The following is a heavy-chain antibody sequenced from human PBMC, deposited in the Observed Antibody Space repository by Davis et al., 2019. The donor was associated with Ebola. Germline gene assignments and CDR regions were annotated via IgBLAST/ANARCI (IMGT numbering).Heavy chain of an antibody. CDR2: IYHSGST. CDR1: GGSISSYY. V-gene: IGHV4-59*12. D-gene: IGHD1-26*01. Sequence: MPSETLSLTCTVSGGSISSYYWSWIRQPPGKGLEWIGEIYHSGSTNYNPSLKSRVTISVDKSKNHFSLRLSSVTAADTAVYYCARVSGSYFNFDYWGQGTLVTVSS. J-gene: IGHJ4*02. CDR3: ARVSGSYFNFDY.